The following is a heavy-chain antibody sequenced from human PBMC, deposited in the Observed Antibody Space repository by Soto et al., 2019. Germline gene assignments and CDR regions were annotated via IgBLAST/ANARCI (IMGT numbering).Heavy chain of an antibody. V-gene: IGHV3-30*18. D-gene: IGHD2-15*01. Sequence: GGSLRLSCAASGFIFSNYGMHWVRQAPGKGLEWVAVISYDGSNKYYADSVKGRFTISRDNSKNTLYLQMNSLRAEDTAVYYCAKDLVGGYYYYAMDVWGQGTTVTVSS. CDR3: AKDLVGGYYYYAMDV. CDR2: ISYDGSNK. J-gene: IGHJ6*02. CDR1: GFIFSNYG.